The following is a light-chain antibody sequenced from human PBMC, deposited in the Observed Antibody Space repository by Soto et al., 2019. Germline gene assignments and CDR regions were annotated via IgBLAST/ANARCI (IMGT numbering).Light chain of an antibody. CDR1: QSVSSY. CDR2: GTS. J-gene: IGKJ1*01. CDR3: QQYGSSPWT. V-gene: IGKV3-20*01. Sequence: VLTQSPDTLSFSAVVRASRYCRASQSVSSYLAWYQQKPGQAPRLLIFGTSSRATGIPDRFSGSGSETDFTLTINGLEPEDFAMYFCQQYGSSPWTFGQGTKVDI.